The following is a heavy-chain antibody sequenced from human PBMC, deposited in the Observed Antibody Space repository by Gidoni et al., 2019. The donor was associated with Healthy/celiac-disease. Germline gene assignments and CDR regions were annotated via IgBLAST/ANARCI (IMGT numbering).Heavy chain of an antibody. V-gene: IGHV3-30-3*01. Sequence: QVQLVESGGGVVQPGRSLRLSFAAPGFTFRSYAMHWVSQAPGKGLEWVAVISYDGSNKYYADSVKGRFTISRDNSKNTLYLQMNSLRAEDTAVYYCARDFSQRGYSYGLDYWGQGTLVTVSS. D-gene: IGHD5-18*01. CDR3: ARDFSQRGYSYGLDY. CDR1: GFTFRSYA. CDR2: ISYDGSNK. J-gene: IGHJ4*02.